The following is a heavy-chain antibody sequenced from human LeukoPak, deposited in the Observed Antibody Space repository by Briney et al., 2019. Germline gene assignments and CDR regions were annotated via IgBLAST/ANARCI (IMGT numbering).Heavy chain of an antibody. CDR2: INPTTTIT. CDR1: GYTFINYY. Sequence: ASVKVSCKASGYTFINYYIHWVRQAPGQGLEWMGIINPTTTITTYAQKFQGRVTMTRDTSTSTVYMELSSLRSEDTAVYYCARGPQGSYRFDYWGQGTLVTVST. CDR3: ARGPQGSYRFDY. D-gene: IGHD3-10*01. J-gene: IGHJ4*02. V-gene: IGHV1-46*01.